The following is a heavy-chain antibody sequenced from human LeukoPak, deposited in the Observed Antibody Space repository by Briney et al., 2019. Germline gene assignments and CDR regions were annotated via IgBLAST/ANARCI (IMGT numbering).Heavy chain of an antibody. Sequence: SETLSLTCTVSGGSISSYYWSWIRQPPGRGLEWIGYIYYSGSTNYNPSLKSRVAISVDTSKNQFSLKLSSVTAADTAVYYCARVGIADAFDIWGQGTMVTVSS. CDR2: IYYSGST. CDR3: ARVGIADAFDI. D-gene: IGHD6-13*01. V-gene: IGHV4-59*01. J-gene: IGHJ3*02. CDR1: GGSISSYY.